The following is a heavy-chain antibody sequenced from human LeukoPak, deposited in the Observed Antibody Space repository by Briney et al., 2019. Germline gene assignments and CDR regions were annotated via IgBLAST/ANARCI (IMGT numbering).Heavy chain of an antibody. CDR1: GFTFSSCG. V-gene: IGHV3-33*01. CDR2: IWNDGSDK. D-gene: IGHD5-18*01. Sequence: GGSLRLSCAASGFTFSSCGMHWVRQAPGKGLEWVAIIWNDGSDKYYADSVMGRFSISRDNSKNTLYLQMNSLRAEDSAVYYCARDQIYTYGTTAPLDFWGQGTLVTVSS. J-gene: IGHJ4*02. CDR3: ARDQIYTYGTTAPLDF.